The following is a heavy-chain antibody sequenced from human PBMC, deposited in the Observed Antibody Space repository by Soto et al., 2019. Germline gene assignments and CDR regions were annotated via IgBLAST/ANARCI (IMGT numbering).Heavy chain of an antibody. CDR3: AKRARTCYFDD. V-gene: IGHV3-30*18. CDR2: ISYDGSVQ. Sequence: QVQLVESGGGVVQPGRSLRLSCAASGFTSSTSDIHWVRQAPGKGLQWVAAISYDGSVQYYEDSVKGRFSISRDNSKTTLSPQVPTLSAEDTAMYYSAKRARTCYFDDWGQGTLVTVSS. CDR1: GFTSSTSD. J-gene: IGHJ4*02.